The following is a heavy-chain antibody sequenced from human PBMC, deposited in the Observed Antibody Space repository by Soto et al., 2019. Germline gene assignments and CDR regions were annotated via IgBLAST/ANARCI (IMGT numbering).Heavy chain of an antibody. Sequence: GGSLRLSCAASGFTFSSYWMHWVRQAPGKGLVWVSRINSDGSSTSYADSVKGRFTISRDNAKNTLYLQMNSLRAEDMAVYYCARDDSDWDAFDIWGQGTMVTVSS. CDR1: GFTFSSYW. D-gene: IGHD2-21*02. CDR2: INSDGSST. J-gene: IGHJ3*02. V-gene: IGHV3-74*01. CDR3: ARDDSDWDAFDI.